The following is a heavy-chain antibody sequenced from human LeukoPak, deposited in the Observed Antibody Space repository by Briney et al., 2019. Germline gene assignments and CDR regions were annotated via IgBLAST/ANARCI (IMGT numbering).Heavy chain of an antibody. CDR1: GFAFGTHT. CDR3: ASRPGDNFF. Sequence: AGGSLRPSCAASGFAFGTHTMNWVRQAPGEGLEWVASISGGSNFIYYADSVKGRFNISRDNAQNSLYLQMNSLTAEDTAVYYCASRPGDNFFWGQGTLVTVSS. D-gene: IGHD4-23*01. J-gene: IGHJ4*02. V-gene: IGHV3-21*01. CDR2: ISGGSNFI.